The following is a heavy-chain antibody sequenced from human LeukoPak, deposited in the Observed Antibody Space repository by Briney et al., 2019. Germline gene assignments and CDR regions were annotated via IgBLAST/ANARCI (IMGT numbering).Heavy chain of an antibody. Sequence: SQTLSLTCAISGDSVSSNSAAWNWIRQSPSRGLEWLGRTYYRSKLYNDYAVSVKSRITINPDTSKNQFSLQLNSVTPEDTAVYYCARTPTYYDFWSGPYYYYYGMDVWGQGTTVTVSS. CDR1: GDSVSSNSAA. V-gene: IGHV6-1*01. CDR2: TYYRSKLYN. D-gene: IGHD3-3*01. CDR3: ARTPTYYDFWSGPYYYYYGMDV. J-gene: IGHJ6*02.